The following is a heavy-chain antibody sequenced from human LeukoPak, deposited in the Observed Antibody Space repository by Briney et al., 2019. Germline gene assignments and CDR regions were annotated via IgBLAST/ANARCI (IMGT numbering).Heavy chain of an antibody. CDR2: INPNSGGT. Sequence: GASVKVSCKASGYTFTGYYMHWVRQAPGQGLEWMGWINPNSGGTNYAQKFQGRVTMTRDTSSSTAYMELSRLRSHDTAVYYCARDGELTGDKAFDYWGQGTLVTVSS. CDR3: ARDGELTGDKAFDY. CDR1: GYTFTGYY. V-gene: IGHV1-2*02. D-gene: IGHD7-27*01. J-gene: IGHJ4*02.